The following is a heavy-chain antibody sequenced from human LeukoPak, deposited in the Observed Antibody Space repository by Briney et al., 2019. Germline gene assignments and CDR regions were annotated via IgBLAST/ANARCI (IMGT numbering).Heavy chain of an antibody. CDR1: AFNFTAYW. D-gene: IGHD5-12*01. J-gene: IGHJ5*02. CDR3: AVSNGGYGP. V-gene: IGHV3-74*01. Sequence: GGSLRLSCASSAFNFTAYWMHWVRQDPRQGLLWVARINSDGTTTNYADSVKGRFTISRDNTKNTLFLQMNSLRAEDTAVYFCAVSNGGYGPWGQGALVTVSS. CDR2: INSDGTTT.